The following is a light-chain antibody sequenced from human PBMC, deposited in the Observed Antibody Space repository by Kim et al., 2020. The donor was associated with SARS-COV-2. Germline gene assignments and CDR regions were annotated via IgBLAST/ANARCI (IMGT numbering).Light chain of an antibody. V-gene: IGKV1-39*01. CDR3: QQSYTSPFT. CDR2: TAS. CDR1: QSISNY. Sequence: DIQMTQSPSSLSASVGDRVTIICRASQSISNYVNWYQKKPGKAPNLLIYTASRLQSGVPSRFSGSGSGTDFTLTISSLQPVDFATYYCQQSYTSPFTFGPGTKVDIK. J-gene: IGKJ3*01.